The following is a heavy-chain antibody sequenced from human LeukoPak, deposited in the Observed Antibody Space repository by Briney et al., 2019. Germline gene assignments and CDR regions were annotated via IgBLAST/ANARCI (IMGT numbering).Heavy chain of an antibody. CDR2: ISGGST. V-gene: IGHV3-38-3*01. J-gene: IGHJ6*03. D-gene: IGHD6-13*01. CDR1: GFTVSSNE. Sequence: GGSLRLSCAASGFTVSSNEMSWVRQAPGKGLEWVSSISGGSTYYADSRKGRFTISRDNSKNTLYLQMNSLRAEDTAVYYCAKEYSSSWHPIYYYYYMDVWGKGTTVTVSS. CDR3: AKEYSSSWHPIYYYYYMDV.